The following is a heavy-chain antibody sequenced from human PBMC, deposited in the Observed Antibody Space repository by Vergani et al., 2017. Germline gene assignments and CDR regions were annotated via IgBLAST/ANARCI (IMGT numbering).Heavy chain of an antibody. V-gene: IGHV5-10-1*03. J-gene: IGHJ2*01. CDR2: IDPSDSYT. CDR1: GYSFTSYW. CDR3: ARRIAAAGERRYVNWYFDL. Sequence: EVQLVQSGAEVKKPGESLRISCKGSGYSFTSYWISWVRQMPGKGLEWMGRIDPSDSYTNYSTSFQGHVTISADKSISTAYLQWSSLKASDTAMYYCARRIAAAGERRYVNWYFDLWGRGTLFTVSS. D-gene: IGHD6-13*01.